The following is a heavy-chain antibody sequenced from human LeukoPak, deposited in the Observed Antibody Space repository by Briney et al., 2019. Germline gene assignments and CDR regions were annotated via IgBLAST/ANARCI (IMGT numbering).Heavy chain of an antibody. D-gene: IGHD1-7*01. V-gene: IGHV4-59*01. J-gene: IGHJ3*01. CDR1: GGSISSYY. Sequence: KASETLSLTCTVPGGSISSYYWSWIRQPPGKGLEWIGYIYYSGSTNYNRSLKSRVTMSVDTSKNQFSLKLSSVTAADTAVYSCARVPGGGTAANWGQGTMVTVSS. CDR3: ARVPGGGTAAN. CDR2: IYYSGST.